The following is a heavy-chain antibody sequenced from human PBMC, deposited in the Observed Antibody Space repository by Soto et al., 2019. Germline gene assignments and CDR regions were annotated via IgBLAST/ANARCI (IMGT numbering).Heavy chain of an antibody. V-gene: IGHV5-51*01. Sequence: PGESLKISCKGSGYSFTSYWIGWVRQMPGKGLEWMGIIYPGDSDTRYSPSFQGQVTISADKSISTAYLQWSSLKASDTAMYYCAGHIVVVTSHYYGMDVWGQGTTVTVSS. CDR1: GYSFTSYW. J-gene: IGHJ6*02. CDR3: AGHIVVVTSHYYGMDV. D-gene: IGHD2-21*02. CDR2: IYPGDSDT.